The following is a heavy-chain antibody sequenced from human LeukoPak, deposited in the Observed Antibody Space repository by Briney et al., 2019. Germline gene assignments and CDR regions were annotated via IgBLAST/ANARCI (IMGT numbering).Heavy chain of an antibody. CDR2: ISSSSSTI. CDR1: GFTFSSYE. CDR3: ARYRGYSSSWYLDY. D-gene: IGHD6-13*01. V-gene: IGHV3-48*01. J-gene: IGHJ4*02. Sequence: GGSLRLSCAASGFTFSSYEMNWVRQAPGKGLEWVSYISSSSSTIYYADSVKGRFTISRDNAKNSLYLQMNSLRAEDTAVYYCARYRGYSSSWYLDYWGQGTLVTVSS.